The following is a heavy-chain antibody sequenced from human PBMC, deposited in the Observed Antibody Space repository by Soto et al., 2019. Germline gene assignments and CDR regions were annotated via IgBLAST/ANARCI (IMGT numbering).Heavy chain of an antibody. CDR1: GFTFSFYA. CDR3: ARQAKIGDRSQFYFDS. V-gene: IGHV3-30*04. D-gene: IGHD3-16*01. CDR2: ISYNGRNK. J-gene: IGHJ4*02. Sequence: PCGSLRLSCAASGFTFSFYAMHWVRQAPGKGLEWVAVISYNGRNKHYVDSVKGRFTISRDNSQDTLYLQMDSLRPDDTAVYYCARQAKIGDRSQFYFDSWGQGTLVTVSS.